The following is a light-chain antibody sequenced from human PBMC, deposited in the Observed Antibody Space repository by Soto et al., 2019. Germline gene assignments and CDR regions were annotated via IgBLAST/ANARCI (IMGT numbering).Light chain of an antibody. CDR3: MQGTHRPIT. V-gene: IGKV2-30*01. CDR2: KVF. Sequence: DVVMTQSPLSLPVTLGQPASISCWSSQSLSYSDGNIYLNWFHQRPGQSPRRLIYKVFNRDSGVPDRFSGSGSGTDFTLKISRVEAEDVGIYYCMQGTHRPITFGGGTKWIS. CDR1: QSLSYSDGNIY. J-gene: IGKJ4*01.